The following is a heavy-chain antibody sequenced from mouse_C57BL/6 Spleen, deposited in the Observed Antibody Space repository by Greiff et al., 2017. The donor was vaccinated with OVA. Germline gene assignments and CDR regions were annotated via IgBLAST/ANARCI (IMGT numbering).Heavy chain of an antibody. CDR2: IHPNSGST. V-gene: IGHV1-64*01. J-gene: IGHJ3*01. Sequence: VQLQQPGAELVKPGASVKLSCKASGYTFTSYWMHWVKQRPGQGLEWIGMIHPNSGSTNDNEKFKSKATLTVDKSSSTAYMQLISLTSEDSAVYYCARDYDYGAYWGQGTLVTVSA. D-gene: IGHD2-4*01. CDR3: ARDYDYGAY. CDR1: GYTFTSYW.